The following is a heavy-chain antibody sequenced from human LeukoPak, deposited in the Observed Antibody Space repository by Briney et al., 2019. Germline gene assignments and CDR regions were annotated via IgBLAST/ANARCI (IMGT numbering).Heavy chain of an antibody. D-gene: IGHD3-10*01. CDR1: AFTFSDYY. CDR3: ARLSPSNYYGSGSYVSV. J-gene: IGHJ4*02. Sequence: GGSLRRSCAASAFTFSDYYMSWLRQAPGEGLEGGSDISSSGNTKDYADSVKVRFTISRDNAKNSLFLQISSLRVEDSALYYCARLSPSNYYGSGSYVSVWGEGTLVTVSS. CDR2: ISSSGNTK. V-gene: IGHV3-11*04.